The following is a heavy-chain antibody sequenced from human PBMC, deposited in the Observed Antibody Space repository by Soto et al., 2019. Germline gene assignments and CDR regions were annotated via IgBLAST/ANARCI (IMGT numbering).Heavy chain of an antibody. CDR3: ARELPVAGIDY. CDR1: GFTFSSYG. Sequence: GGSLRLSCAASGFTFSSYGMHWVRQAPGKGLEWVAVIWYDGSNKYYADSMKGRFTISRDNSKNTLYLQMNSLRAEDTAVYYCARELPVAGIDYWGQGTLVTVSS. V-gene: IGHV3-33*01. D-gene: IGHD6-19*01. J-gene: IGHJ4*02. CDR2: IWYDGSNK.